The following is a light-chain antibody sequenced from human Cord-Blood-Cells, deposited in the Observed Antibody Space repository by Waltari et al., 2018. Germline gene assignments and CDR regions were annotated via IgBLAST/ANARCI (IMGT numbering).Light chain of an antibody. J-gene: IGKJ1*01. CDR2: AAS. CDR1: QSISSY. CDR3: QQSYSTPWT. V-gene: IGKV1-39*01. Sequence: DIQMTQSPSSLSASVGDRVTITCRPSQSISSYLNWDQQKPGKAPKLLIYAASSWQSGVPSRFSGSGSGTDFTLTISSMQPEDFATYYCQQSYSTPWTFGQGTKVEIK.